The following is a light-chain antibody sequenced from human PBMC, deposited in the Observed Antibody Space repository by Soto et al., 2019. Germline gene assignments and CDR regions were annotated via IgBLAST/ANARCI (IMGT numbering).Light chain of an antibody. CDR3: QHYNSYSQA. Sequence: VPMTQSPSTLSASVVDRVTITCRASQSISSWLAWYQQKPGKAPKLLIYKASSLESGVPSRFSGSGSGTEFTLTISSLQPDDFATYYCQHYNSYSQAFGQGTKVDNK. V-gene: IGKV1-5*03. CDR1: QSISSW. CDR2: KAS. J-gene: IGKJ1*01.